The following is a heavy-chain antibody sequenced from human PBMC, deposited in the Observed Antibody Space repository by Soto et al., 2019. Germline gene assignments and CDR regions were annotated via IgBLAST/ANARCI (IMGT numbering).Heavy chain of an antibody. J-gene: IGHJ4*02. CDR2: IWYDGSNK. Sequence: PGGALKLSCAASGFTSSSYGMHWVRQAPGKGLEWVAVIWYDGSNKYYADSVKGRFTISRGNSKNTLYLQMNSLRAEDTAVYYCARAPYYYDSSGYEYWGQGTLVTVSS. V-gene: IGHV3-30*19. D-gene: IGHD3-22*01. CDR3: ARAPYYYDSSGYEY. CDR1: GFTSSSYG.